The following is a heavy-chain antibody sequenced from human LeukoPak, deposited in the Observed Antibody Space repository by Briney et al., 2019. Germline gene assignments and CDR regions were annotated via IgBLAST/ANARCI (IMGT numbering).Heavy chain of an antibody. CDR3: TRSGDGAFDT. D-gene: IGHD5-24*01. Sequence: PGGSLRLSCAASGFTFSIYAMNWVRQTPGKGLVWVSYISYNSETAHYADSVRGRFTISRDNAKNSLYLQMNSLRAEDTAVYYCTRSGDGAFDTWGQGTMVTVSS. J-gene: IGHJ3*02. CDR1: GFTFSIYA. V-gene: IGHV3-48*04. CDR2: ISYNSETA.